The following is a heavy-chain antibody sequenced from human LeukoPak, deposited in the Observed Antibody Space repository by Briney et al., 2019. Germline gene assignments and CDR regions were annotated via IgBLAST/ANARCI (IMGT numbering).Heavy chain of an antibody. J-gene: IGHJ4*02. V-gene: IGHV3-74*01. CDR1: GFTFSSYA. CDR2: VKSDGSST. D-gene: IGHD2-21*02. CDR3: ARDGFLGPVTAYLDY. Sequence: GVSLRLSCAASGFTFSSYAMHWLRQAPGKGLVWFSRVKSDGSSTSYADSVKGRFTISRDNARNTLYLQMNSLRAEDTAAYYCARDGFLGPVTAYLDYWGQGTLVTVSS.